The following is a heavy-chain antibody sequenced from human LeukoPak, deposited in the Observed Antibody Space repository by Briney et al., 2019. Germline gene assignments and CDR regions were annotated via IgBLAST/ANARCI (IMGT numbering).Heavy chain of an antibody. V-gene: IGHV4-34*01. Sequence: PSETLSLTCAVYGGSFSGYYWSWIRQPPGKGLEWIGEINHSGSTNYNPSLKSRVIISVDTSKNQVSLKLSSVAAADTTVYYCAREAAVAKRGDYFDCWGQGSLV. J-gene: IGHJ4*02. CDR1: GGSFSGYY. D-gene: IGHD4-23*01. CDR3: AREAAVAKRGDYFDC. CDR2: INHSGST.